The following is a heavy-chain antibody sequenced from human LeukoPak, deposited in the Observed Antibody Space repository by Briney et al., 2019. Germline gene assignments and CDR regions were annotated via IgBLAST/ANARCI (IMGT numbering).Heavy chain of an antibody. CDR1: GGSISSSSYY. Sequence: SETLSLTCTVSGGSISSSSYYWGWIRQPPGKGLEWIGSIYYSGSTYYNPSLKSRVTISVDTSKNQFSLKLSSVTAADTAVYYCARGPGGVPLWGRGTLVTVSS. J-gene: IGHJ2*01. D-gene: IGHD1-26*01. CDR3: ARGPGGVPL. CDR2: IYYSGST. V-gene: IGHV4-39*01.